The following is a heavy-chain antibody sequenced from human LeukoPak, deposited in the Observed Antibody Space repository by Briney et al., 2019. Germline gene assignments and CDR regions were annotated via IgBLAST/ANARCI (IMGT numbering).Heavy chain of an antibody. CDR3: ARGRYNWDYVDIFDY. CDR1: GYTFTGYY. V-gene: IGHV1-2*02. Sequence: ASVKVSCKASGYTFTGYYMHWVRQAPGQGLEWMGWINPNSGGTNYAQKFQGRVTMTRDTSISTAYMELSRLRSDDTAVYYCARGRYNWDYVDIFDYWGQGTLVTVSS. J-gene: IGHJ4*02. CDR2: INPNSGGT. D-gene: IGHD1-7*01.